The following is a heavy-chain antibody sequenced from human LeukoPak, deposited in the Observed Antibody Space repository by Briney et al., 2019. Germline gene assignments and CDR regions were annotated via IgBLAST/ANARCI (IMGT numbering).Heavy chain of an antibody. CDR3: AGVLRVEMVVNY. CDR2: MHSSGNT. V-gene: IGHV4-59*01. J-gene: IGHJ4*02. CDR1: GGSISSFY. D-gene: IGHD3-22*01. Sequence: SETLSLTYTVSGGSISSFYWGWIRQPPGKGLEWIGHMHSSGNTNYNPSLKSRITMSVDTSKNQFSLRLSSVTAADTAIYWCAGVLRVEMVVNYWGQGTLVTVSS.